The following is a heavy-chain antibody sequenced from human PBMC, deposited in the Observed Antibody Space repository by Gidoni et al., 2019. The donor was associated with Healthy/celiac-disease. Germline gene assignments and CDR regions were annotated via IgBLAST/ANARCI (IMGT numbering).Heavy chain of an antibody. J-gene: IGHJ4*02. V-gene: IGHV5-51*01. D-gene: IGHD2-15*01. CDR1: GYSFTSYW. CDR3: ARLSLGCSGGSCYSDQDY. CDR2: FYPGDSDT. Sequence: EVQLVQSGAEVKKPGESLKISCKGSGYSFTSYWIGWVRQMPGKGLEWMGIFYPGDSDTRYSPSFQGQVTISADKSISTAYLQWSSLKASDTAMYYCARLSLGCSGGSCYSDQDYWGQGTLVTVSS.